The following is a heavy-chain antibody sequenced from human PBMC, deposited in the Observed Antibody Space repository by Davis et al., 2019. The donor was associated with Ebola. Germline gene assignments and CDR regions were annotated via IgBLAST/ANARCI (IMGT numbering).Heavy chain of an antibody. Sequence: AASVPVSCKASGYTFTSYGISWVRQAPGQGLEWMGRIIPILGIANYAQKFQGRVTITAAKSTSTAYMELSSLRSEDTAVYYCANQGPYDFWSGSNYYYYGMDVWGQGTTVTISS. V-gene: IGHV1-69*04. CDR1: GYTFTSYG. CDR2: IIPILGIA. J-gene: IGHJ6*02. CDR3: ANQGPYDFWSGSNYYYYGMDV. D-gene: IGHD3-3*01.